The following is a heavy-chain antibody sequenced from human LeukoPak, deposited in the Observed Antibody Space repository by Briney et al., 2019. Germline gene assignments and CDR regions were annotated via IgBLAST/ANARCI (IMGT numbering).Heavy chain of an antibody. J-gene: IGHJ4*02. V-gene: IGHV3-53*01. D-gene: IGHD2-2*01. CDR1: GFTVSDNY. CDR3: AREVISTPSYFDY. Sequence: GGSLRLSCAASGFTVSDNYMTWVRRAPGKGLEWVSFIHRDDKTYYADSVKGRFTMSRDSSKNTLYLQMNSLGADDTAVYYCAREVISTPSYFDYWGQGILVTVSS. CDR2: IHRDDKT.